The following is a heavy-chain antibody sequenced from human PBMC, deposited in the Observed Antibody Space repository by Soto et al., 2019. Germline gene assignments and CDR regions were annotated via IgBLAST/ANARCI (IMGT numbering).Heavy chain of an antibody. CDR1: GYTFASHY. CDR3: GRDTSGVDY. V-gene: IGHV1-46*01. CDR2: INPNGGNT. J-gene: IGHJ4*02. Sequence: QVQLVQSGAEVKKPGASVKVSCQASGYTFASHYIHWVRQAPGQGLEWMGVINPNGGNTRYAQRFQDRLTLTTDTPTNTMDLDLSSLSSDDTAVYYCGRDTSGVDYWGQGTLVTVSS.